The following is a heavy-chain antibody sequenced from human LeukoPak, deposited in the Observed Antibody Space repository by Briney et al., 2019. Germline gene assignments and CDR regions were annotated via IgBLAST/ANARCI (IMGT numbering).Heavy chain of an antibody. J-gene: IGHJ6*02. D-gene: IGHD6-13*01. CDR2: ISSSSDYI. CDR1: GFAFRSCS. Sequence: GGSLRLSCAASGFAFRSCSMNWVRQAPGKGLEWVSSISSSSDYIYYADSVKGRFTISRDNAKNSLFLQMSSLREEDAAVYYCGGEFSSSPASMDVWGQGTTVTVSS. CDR3: GGEFSSSPASMDV. V-gene: IGHV3-21*01.